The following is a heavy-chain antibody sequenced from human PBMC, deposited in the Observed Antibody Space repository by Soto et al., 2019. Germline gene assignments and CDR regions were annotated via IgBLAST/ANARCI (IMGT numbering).Heavy chain of an antibody. V-gene: IGHV3-74*01. Sequence: GGSLRLSCAASGFTFSSYWMHWVRQAPGKGLVWVSNIKSDGSNTNYADSVKGRFTISRDNAKNTLYLQMNSLRAEDTAVYYCARGNYGMDVWGQGSTFT. CDR3: ARGNYGMDV. CDR2: IKSDGSNT. D-gene: IGHD3-10*01. CDR1: GFTFSSYW. J-gene: IGHJ6*02.